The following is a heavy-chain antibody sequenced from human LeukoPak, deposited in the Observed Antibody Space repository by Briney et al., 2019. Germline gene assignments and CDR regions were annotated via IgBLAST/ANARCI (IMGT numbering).Heavy chain of an antibody. CDR2: ISGSGGST. J-gene: IGHJ4*02. D-gene: IGHD1-26*01. CDR1: GFTVSSNY. V-gene: IGHV3-23*01. CDR3: VRDLGGRSGH. Sequence: PGGSLRLSCAASGFTVSSNYINWVRQAPGKGLEWVSAISGSGGSTYYADSVKGRFTISRDNSKNTLYLQMNSLRAEDTAVYYCVRDLGGRSGHWGQGTLVTVSS.